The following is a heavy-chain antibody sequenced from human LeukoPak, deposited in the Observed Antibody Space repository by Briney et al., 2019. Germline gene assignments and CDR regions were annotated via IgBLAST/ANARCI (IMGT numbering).Heavy chain of an antibody. CDR2: IYHTGST. D-gene: IGHD6-19*01. V-gene: IGHV4-61*01. CDR1: GDPFSRGSYY. Sequence: PSETLSLTCTVSGDPFSRGSYYWSWIRQPPRKELEWIGNIYHTGSTNYNPSLKSRVTISVDTSKNEFSLKMSSVTAADTAVYYCARGFASGWYSRYDPWGQGTLVTVSS. J-gene: IGHJ5*02. CDR3: ARGFASGWYSRYDP.